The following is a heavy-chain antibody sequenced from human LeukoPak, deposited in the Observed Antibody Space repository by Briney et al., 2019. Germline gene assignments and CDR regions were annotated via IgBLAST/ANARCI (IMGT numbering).Heavy chain of an antibody. V-gene: IGHV3-30*04. CDR3: ARDYSSGYYSGSWFDY. J-gene: IGHJ4*02. Sequence: GGSLRLSCAASGFTFSSYAMHWVRQAPGKGLEWVAVISYDGSNKYYADSVKGRFTISRDNSKNTLYLQMNSLRAEDTAVYYCARDYSSGYYSGSWFDYWGQGTLVTVSS. D-gene: IGHD3-22*01. CDR2: ISYDGSNK. CDR1: GFTFSSYA.